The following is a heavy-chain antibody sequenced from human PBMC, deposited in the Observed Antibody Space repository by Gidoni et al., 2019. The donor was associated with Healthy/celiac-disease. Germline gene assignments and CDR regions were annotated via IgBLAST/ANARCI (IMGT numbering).Heavy chain of an antibody. D-gene: IGHD5-18*01. V-gene: IGHV3-23*01. Sequence: EVQLLESGGGLVQPGGSPRISLAVFGFTFCRYAMSWVRQAPGKGLEWVSAISGSGGSTYYADSVKGRFTISRDNSKNSLYLQMNSLRAEDTAVYYCAKARTWIQLGPLEYWGQGTLVTVSS. CDR1: GFTFCRYA. CDR3: AKARTWIQLGPLEY. J-gene: IGHJ4*02. CDR2: ISGSGGST.